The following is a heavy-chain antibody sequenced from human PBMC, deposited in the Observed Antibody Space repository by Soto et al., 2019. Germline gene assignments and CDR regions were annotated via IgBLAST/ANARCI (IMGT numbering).Heavy chain of an antibody. J-gene: IGHJ4*02. CDR3: AKIGHPSPHSGSLRNFDS. D-gene: IGHD1-26*01. CDR1: GFTFSSYA. V-gene: IGHV3-23*01. Sequence: GGSLRLSCAASGFTFSSYAMTWVRQAPGKGLAWVASTSGSGWNTYYADSVKGRFAISRDNSKNTLYLQVDSLRVEDTATYYCAKIGHPSPHSGSLRNFDSWGQGTLVTVSS. CDR2: TSGSGWNT.